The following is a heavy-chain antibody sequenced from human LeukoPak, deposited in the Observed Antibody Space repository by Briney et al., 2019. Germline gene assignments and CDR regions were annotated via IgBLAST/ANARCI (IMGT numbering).Heavy chain of an antibody. D-gene: IGHD6-19*01. J-gene: IGHJ6*02. CDR2: IAGSGVNI. CDR3: ARDDAGGYKRYFYYGMDV. V-gene: IGHV3-11*01. Sequence: GGSLRLSCAASGFTFSDYYMSWVRQAPGKGLEWISFIAGSGVNIFYADSVKGRFTISRDNAESSLYLQMNHLTQDDTAVYFCARDDAGGYKRYFYYGMDVWGQGTTVTVSS. CDR1: GFTFSDYY.